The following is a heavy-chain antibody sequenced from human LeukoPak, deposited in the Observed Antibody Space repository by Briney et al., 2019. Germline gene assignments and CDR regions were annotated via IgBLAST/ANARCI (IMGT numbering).Heavy chain of an antibody. CDR1: GYTFTSYY. D-gene: IGHD6-6*01. J-gene: IGHJ4*02. CDR3: ARGGSIAPFDY. V-gene: IGHV1-46*01. CDR2: INPSGGST. Sequence: ASVKVSCRASGYTFTSYYMHWVRQAPGQGLEWMGVINPSGGSTSYAQKFQGRVTMTRDTSTSTVYMELSSLRSEDTAVYYCARGGSIAPFDYWGQGTLVTVSS.